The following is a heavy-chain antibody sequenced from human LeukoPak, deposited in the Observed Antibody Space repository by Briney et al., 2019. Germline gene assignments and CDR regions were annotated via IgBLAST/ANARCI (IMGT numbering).Heavy chain of an antibody. CDR1: GGSISSGSYY. CDR3: ARALTAGIGSGWYPSYFDY. J-gene: IGHJ4*02. D-gene: IGHD6-19*01. CDR2: IYPSGST. Sequence: PSETLSLTCTVSGGSISSGSYYWSWIRQPAGKGLEWIGHIYPSGSTNYNPSLKSRVTISVDTSKNQFSLKLSSVTAADTAMYYCARALTAGIGSGWYPSYFDYWGQGTLVTVSS. V-gene: IGHV4-61*09.